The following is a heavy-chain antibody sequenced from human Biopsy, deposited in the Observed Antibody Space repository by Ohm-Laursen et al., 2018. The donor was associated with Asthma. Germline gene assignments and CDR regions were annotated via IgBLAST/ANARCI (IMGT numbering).Heavy chain of an antibody. D-gene: IGHD5-12*01. V-gene: IGHV1-69*01. CDR3: ARGYSGSDRIVYYYSGLEV. CDR1: GDSFSNYA. Sequence: SSVKVSCKASGDSFSNYAISWVRQAPGQGLEWMGGLIPVLGTPDHAQMFEGRVTITADESTSTAYVELSSLSSEDTAVYYCARGYSGSDRIVYYYSGLEVWGQGTTVTGSS. CDR2: LIPVLGTP. J-gene: IGHJ6*02.